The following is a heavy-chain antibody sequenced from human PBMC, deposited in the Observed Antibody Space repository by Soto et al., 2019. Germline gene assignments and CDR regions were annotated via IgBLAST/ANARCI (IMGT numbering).Heavy chain of an antibody. D-gene: IGHD2-15*01. CDR1: GFTFSSYA. V-gene: IGHV3-30-3*01. Sequence: QVQLVESGGGVVQPGRSLRLSCAASGFTFSSYAMHWVRQAPGKGLEWVAVISYDGSNKYYADSVMGRFTISRDNSKNTLYLQMNSLRAEDTAVYYCATSLEVEQAFDIWGQGTMVTVSS. CDR2: ISYDGSNK. J-gene: IGHJ3*02. CDR3: ATSLEVEQAFDI.